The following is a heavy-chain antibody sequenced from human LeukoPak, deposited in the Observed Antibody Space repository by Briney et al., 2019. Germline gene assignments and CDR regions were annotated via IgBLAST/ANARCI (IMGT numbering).Heavy chain of an antibody. CDR1: GGTFSSYA. V-gene: IGHV1-69*05. Sequence: AASVKVSCKACGGTFSSYAISWVRRDPGQGLVGMGRIISIFGTANCAQPFWGRVTITTDESTSTAYMELSSLRSEDTGVYYCARGGPYDSSGDFDYWGQGTLVTVSS. CDR3: ARGGPYDSSGDFDY. J-gene: IGHJ4*02. CDR2: IISIFGTA. D-gene: IGHD3-22*01.